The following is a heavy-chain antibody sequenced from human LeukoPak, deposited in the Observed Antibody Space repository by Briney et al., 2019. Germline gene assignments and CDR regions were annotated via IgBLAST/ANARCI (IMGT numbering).Heavy chain of an antibody. J-gene: IGHJ4*02. CDR3: ARDAVPANTPFYFDI. Sequence: GGSLRLSCSPSGFTLASYSMSWVRQAPGKGLQWVSFISGSGNNVLYADSVKGRFTISRDNAENSLYLQMDSLRVEDTAVYYCARDAVPANTPFYFDIWGQGALVTVSS. CDR2: ISGSGNNV. D-gene: IGHD2-2*01. CDR1: GFTLASYS. V-gene: IGHV3-48*01.